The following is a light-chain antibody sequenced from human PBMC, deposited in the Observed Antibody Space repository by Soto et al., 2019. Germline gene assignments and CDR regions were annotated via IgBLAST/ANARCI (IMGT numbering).Light chain of an antibody. Sequence: EIVLTQSPDTLSLSPGERATVSCRASQSFSGHLAWYQQKPGQAPRLLIYDASKRATGIPARFSGSGFGTDYTLTISSLEPEDFAVYYCQQRSKWRTFGQGTKVEIK. J-gene: IGKJ1*01. CDR2: DAS. CDR1: QSFSGH. CDR3: QQRSKWRT. V-gene: IGKV3-11*01.